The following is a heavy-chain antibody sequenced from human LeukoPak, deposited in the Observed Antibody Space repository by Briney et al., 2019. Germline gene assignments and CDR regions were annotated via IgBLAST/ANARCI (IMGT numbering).Heavy chain of an antibody. CDR1: GFTFSSYA. CDR3: AKELWVAAAGHRSHAFDI. Sequence: GGSLRLSCAASGFTFSSYAMSWVRQAPGKGLKWVSAISGSGGSTYYADSVKGRFTISRDNSKNTLYLQMNSLRAEDTAVYYCAKELWVAAAGHRSHAFDIWGQGTMVTVSS. CDR2: ISGSGGST. J-gene: IGHJ3*02. V-gene: IGHV3-23*01. D-gene: IGHD6-13*01.